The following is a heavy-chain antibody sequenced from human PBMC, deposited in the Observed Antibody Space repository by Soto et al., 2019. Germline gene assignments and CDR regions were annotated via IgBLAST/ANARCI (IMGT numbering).Heavy chain of an antibody. V-gene: IGHV4-30-4*01. CDR1: GGSVSSGDYF. J-gene: IGHJ4*02. CDR2: IYDSGSS. Sequence: SETLSLTCTVSGGSVSSGDYFWSWIRQPPGKGLEWIGYIYDSGSSYYNPSLKSRVTMSVDTSKNQFSLKLRSVTAADTAMYYCARERGYISGPKNFDSWGQGTLVTVSS. CDR3: ARERGYISGPKNFDS. D-gene: IGHD5-12*01.